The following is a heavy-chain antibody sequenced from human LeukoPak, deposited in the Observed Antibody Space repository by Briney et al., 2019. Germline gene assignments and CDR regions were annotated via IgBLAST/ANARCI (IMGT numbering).Heavy chain of an antibody. V-gene: IGHV3-21*04. Sequence: GGSLRLSCAASGFTFSSYSMNWVRQAPGKGLEWVSSITSSGRYIYYADSVKGRFTISRDNAKNSLYLQMNSLRAEDTALYYCAKDIKLSDSSGYDYWGQGTLVTVSS. D-gene: IGHD3-22*01. CDR3: AKDIKLSDSSGYDY. CDR1: GFTFSSYS. J-gene: IGHJ4*02. CDR2: ITSSGRYI.